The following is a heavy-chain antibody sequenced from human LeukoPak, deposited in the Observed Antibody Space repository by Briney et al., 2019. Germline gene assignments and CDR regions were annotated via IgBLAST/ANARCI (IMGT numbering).Heavy chain of an antibody. D-gene: IGHD2-2*01. CDR1: GYTLTELS. CDR3: ANLVLGYCSSTSCPADY. Sequence: ASVKVSCKVSGYTLTELSMHWVRQAPGKGLEWMGGFDPEDGETIYAQKFQGRVTITEDTSTDTAYMELSSLRSEDTAVYYCANLVLGYCSSTSCPADYWGQGTLVTVSS. J-gene: IGHJ4*02. V-gene: IGHV1-24*01. CDR2: FDPEDGET.